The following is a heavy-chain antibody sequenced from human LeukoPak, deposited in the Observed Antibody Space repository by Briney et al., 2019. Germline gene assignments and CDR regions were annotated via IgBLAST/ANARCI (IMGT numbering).Heavy chain of an antibody. Sequence: SGTLSLTCTVSGGSISSYYWSWIRQPPGKGLEWIGYIYYSGSTNYNPSLKSRVTISVDTSKNQFSLKLSSVTAADTAVYYCARLFCSSTSCYVHNWFDPWGQGTLVTVSS. CDR2: IYYSGST. CDR1: GGSISSYY. V-gene: IGHV4-59*08. CDR3: ARLFCSSTSCYVHNWFDP. J-gene: IGHJ5*02. D-gene: IGHD2-2*01.